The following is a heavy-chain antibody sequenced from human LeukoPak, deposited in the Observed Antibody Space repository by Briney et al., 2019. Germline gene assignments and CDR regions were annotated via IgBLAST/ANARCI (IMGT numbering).Heavy chain of an antibody. J-gene: IGHJ4*02. CDR1: RFSFSDIF. D-gene: IGHD2/OR15-2a*01. Sequence: GGSLRLSCTASRFSFSDIFMGWLRQAPGKGLEWVSYINSGGDTIHYSGAVKGRFSISRDNSKRLLYLKMSPLRIDDTALYYCARGGSGWTFDHWGQGTLVSVSS. CDR3: ARGGSGWTFDH. CDR2: INSGGDTI. V-gene: IGHV3-11*01.